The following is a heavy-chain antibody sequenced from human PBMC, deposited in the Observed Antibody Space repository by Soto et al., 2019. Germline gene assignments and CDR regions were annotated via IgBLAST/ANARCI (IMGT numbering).Heavy chain of an antibody. CDR1: GFTFSSYW. CDR3: ARNSNWYGSGSYYTH. CDR2: IKQDGSEK. Sequence: EVQLVESGGGLVQPGGSLRLSCAASGFTFSSYWMSWVRQSPGKGLEWVANIKQDGSEKYYVDSVKGRFTISRDNAKNSLYLQMNSLRAEDTAVYYCARNSNWYGSGSYYTHWGQGTLVTVSS. D-gene: IGHD3-10*01. J-gene: IGHJ4*02. V-gene: IGHV3-7*01.